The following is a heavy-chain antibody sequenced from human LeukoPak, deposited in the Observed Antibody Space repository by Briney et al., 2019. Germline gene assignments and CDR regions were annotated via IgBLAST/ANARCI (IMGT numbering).Heavy chain of an antibody. J-gene: IGHJ4*02. D-gene: IGHD2-2*01. CDR1: GFTFSSYG. CDR2: IWYNGSNN. Sequence: PGGSLRLSCAASGFTFSSYGMHSVRQAPGKGLEWVAFIWYNGSNNNYADSVKGRIHISREKSKNTLYLQMNCLRAEDTAVYYSAKDHRIFGFQLLPHGWGQGTLVTVSS. V-gene: IGHV3-30*02. CDR3: AKDHRIFGFQLLPHG.